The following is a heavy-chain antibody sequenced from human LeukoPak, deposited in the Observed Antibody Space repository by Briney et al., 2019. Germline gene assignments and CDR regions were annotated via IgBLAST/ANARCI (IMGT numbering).Heavy chain of an antibody. Sequence: SETLSLTCTVSGGSVSCGSYYWSWIRQPPGKGLEWIGYIYYSGNTNYNPSLKSRVTISVDTSKNQFSLKLSSVTAADTALYYCARGSRGYSYGWGQGTLVTVSS. CDR1: GGSVSCGSYY. CDR3: ARGSRGYSYG. V-gene: IGHV4-61*01. J-gene: IGHJ4*02. CDR2: IYYSGNT. D-gene: IGHD5-18*01.